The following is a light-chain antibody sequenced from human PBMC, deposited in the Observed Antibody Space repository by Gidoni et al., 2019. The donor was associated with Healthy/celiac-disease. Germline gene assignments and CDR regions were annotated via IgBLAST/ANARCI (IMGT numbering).Light chain of an antibody. CDR3: QQANSFPIT. J-gene: IGKJ5*01. CDR1: QDISTW. Sequence: DIQMTQSPSSVSASVGDRVTIACRASQDISTWLAWYQQKPGKAPKLLIYAASSLRSGVPSRFSGSGSGTDFTLTISSLQPEDFATYYCQQANSFPITFGQGTRLDIK. CDR2: AAS. V-gene: IGKV1D-12*01.